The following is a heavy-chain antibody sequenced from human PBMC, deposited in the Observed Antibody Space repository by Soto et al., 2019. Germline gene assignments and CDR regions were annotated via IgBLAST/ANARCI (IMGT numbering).Heavy chain of an antibody. D-gene: IGHD3-22*01. CDR1: RFTFTAYA. V-gene: IGHV3-30-3*01. CDR2: ISYDGSNK. Sequence: TGGSLRLSCAASRFTFTAYAMHWVRQAPGKGLEWVAVISYDGSNKYYADSVEGRFTISRDNSKTTLYLQMNSLRAEDTAVYYCARDYYDRRGYADSSVHWGHGTLVTVSS. CDR3: ARDYYDRRGYADSSVH. J-gene: IGHJ4*01.